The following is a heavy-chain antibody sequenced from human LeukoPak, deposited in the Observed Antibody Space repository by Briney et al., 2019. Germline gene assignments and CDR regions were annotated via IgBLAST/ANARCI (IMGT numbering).Heavy chain of an antibody. J-gene: IGHJ4*02. CDR1: GSSISSSNW. D-gene: IGHD4-17*01. Sequence: SGTLSLTCAVSGSSISSSNWWNWVRQPPGKGLEWIGEIYHSGSTNYNPSPKSRVTMSVDKSKNQFSLKLSSVTAADTAVYYCARGTYLTVTTEYFLQYWGQGTLVTVSS. CDR3: ARGTYLTVTTEYFLQY. V-gene: IGHV4-4*02. CDR2: IYHSGST.